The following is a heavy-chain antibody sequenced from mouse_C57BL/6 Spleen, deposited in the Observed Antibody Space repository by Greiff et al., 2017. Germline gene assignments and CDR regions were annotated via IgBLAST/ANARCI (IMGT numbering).Heavy chain of an antibody. CDR2: IDPSDSYT. J-gene: IGHJ2*01. D-gene: IGHD2-4*01. CDR1: GYTFTSYW. CDR3: ARWSGDYDVWFAY. Sequence: QVQLQQPGAELVRPGTSVKLSCKASGYTFTSYWMHWVKQRPGQGLEWIGVIDPSDSYTNYNQKFKGKATLTVDTSSSTAYMQLSSLTSEDSAVYYCARWSGDYDVWFAYWGQGTTRTVSS. V-gene: IGHV1-59*01.